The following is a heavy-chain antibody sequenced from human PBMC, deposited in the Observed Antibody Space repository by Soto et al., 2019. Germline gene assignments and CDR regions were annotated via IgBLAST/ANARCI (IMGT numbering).Heavy chain of an antibody. J-gene: IGHJ4*02. Sequence: KASETLSLICTVSGGYISSYYWTWIRQPPGKGLEWIGYIYYSGSTNYNPSLKSRVTMSIDTSKNQFSLKLSSVTAADTAVYYCARAFGSTMPSLFWGQGTLVTVSS. D-gene: IGHD2-2*01. CDR2: IYYSGST. CDR1: GGYISSYY. CDR3: ARAFGSTMPSLF. V-gene: IGHV4-59*01.